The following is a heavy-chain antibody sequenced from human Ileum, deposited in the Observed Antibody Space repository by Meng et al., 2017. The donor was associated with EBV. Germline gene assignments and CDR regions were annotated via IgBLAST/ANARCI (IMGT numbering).Heavy chain of an antibody. V-gene: IGHV4-4*02. D-gene: IGHD6-19*01. CDR1: GGSIRMSNW. CDR3: ARVGQWLPIDY. J-gene: IGHJ4*02. Sequence: QLQAAGPGLVKPSEPLSLTCAVSGGSIRMSNWWSWVRQPPGKGLDWIGEIYHSGSTNYNPSLKSRVTISVDKSKNQFSLNLSSVTAADTAVYYCARVGQWLPIDYWGQGTLVTVSS. CDR2: IYHSGST.